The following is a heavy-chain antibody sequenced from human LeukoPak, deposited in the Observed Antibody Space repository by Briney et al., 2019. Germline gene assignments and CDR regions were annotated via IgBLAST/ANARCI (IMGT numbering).Heavy chain of an antibody. CDR3: ARRTGLDAFDI. CDR2: INHSGST. V-gene: IGHV4-34*01. J-gene: IGHJ3*02. D-gene: IGHD3/OR15-3a*01. CDR1: GGSFSGYY. Sequence: KPSETLSLTCAVYGGSFSGYYWSWIRQPPGKGLEWIGEINHSGSTNYNPSLKSRVTISVDTSKNQFSLKLSSVTAADTAVYYCARRTGLDAFDIWGQGTMVTVSS.